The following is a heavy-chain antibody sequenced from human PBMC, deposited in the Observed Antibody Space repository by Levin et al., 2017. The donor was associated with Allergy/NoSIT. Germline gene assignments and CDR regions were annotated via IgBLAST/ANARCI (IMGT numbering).Heavy chain of an antibody. V-gene: IGHV3-23*01. CDR3: ARTYGSGSYYSY. CDR2: ISGSGGST. D-gene: IGHD3-10*01. CDR1: GFTFSSYA. J-gene: IGHJ4*02. Sequence: GESLKISCAASGFTFSSYAMSWVRQAPGKGLEWVSAISGSGGSTYYADSVKGRFTISRDNSKNTLYLQMNSLRAEDTAVYYCARTYGSGSYYSYWGQGTLVTVSS.